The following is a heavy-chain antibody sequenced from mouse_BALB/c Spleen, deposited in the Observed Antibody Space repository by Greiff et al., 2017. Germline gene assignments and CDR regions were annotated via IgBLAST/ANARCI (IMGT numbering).Heavy chain of an antibody. Sequence: DVKLVESGGGLVQPGGSLKLSCAASGFTFSSYTMSWVRQTPEKRLEWVAYISNGGGSTYYPDTVKGRFTISRDNAKNTLYLQMSSLKSEDTAMYYCARHVYYYGSSYFDYWGQGTTLTVSS. J-gene: IGHJ2*01. CDR3: ARHVYYYGSSYFDY. V-gene: IGHV5-12-2*01. D-gene: IGHD1-1*01. CDR2: ISNGGGST. CDR1: GFTFSSYT.